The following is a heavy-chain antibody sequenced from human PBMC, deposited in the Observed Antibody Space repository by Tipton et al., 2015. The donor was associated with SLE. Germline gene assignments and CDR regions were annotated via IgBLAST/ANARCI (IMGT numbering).Heavy chain of an antibody. CDR1: GDTFTSYS. CDR2: IIPVFRTT. D-gene: IGHD2-8*01. V-gene: IGHV1-69*18. Sequence: QVQLVQSGAEVRKPGSSVKVSCKASGDTFTSYSISWVRQAPGQGLEWMGTIIPVFRTTHYSQKFQGRVTVTTDESTSTAYMELSSLRSQDTAVYYCARVSSRFCTTTTCYGGNIDYWGQGTLVTVSS. CDR3: ARVSSRFCTTTTCYGGNIDY. J-gene: IGHJ4*02.